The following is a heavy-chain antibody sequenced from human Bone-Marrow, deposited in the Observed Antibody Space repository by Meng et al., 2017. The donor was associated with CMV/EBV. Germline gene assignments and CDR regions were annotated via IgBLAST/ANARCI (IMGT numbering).Heavy chain of an antibody. D-gene: IGHD3-3*01. Sequence: ASVKVSCKASEYTFTDYYMHWVRQAPGQGLEWMGWINPNSGGTNYAQKFQGRVTMTRDTSISTAYMELSRLRSDDTAVYYCARRRRITIFGVVPRGYFDYWGQGTLVTVSS. CDR2: INPNSGGT. CDR1: EYTFTDYY. CDR3: ARRRRITIFGVVPRGYFDY. V-gene: IGHV1-2*02. J-gene: IGHJ4*02.